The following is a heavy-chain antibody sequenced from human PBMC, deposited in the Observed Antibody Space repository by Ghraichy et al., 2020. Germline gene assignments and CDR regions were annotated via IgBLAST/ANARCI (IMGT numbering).Heavy chain of an antibody. D-gene: IGHD4-17*01. CDR3: ARDPDFEDYGDFDY. J-gene: IGHJ4*02. V-gene: IGHV1-2*02. CDR2: INPNSGGT. CDR1: GYTFTGYY. Sequence: ASVKVSCKASGYTFTGYYMHWVRQAPGQGLEWMGWINPNSGGTNYAQKFQGRVTMTRDTSISTAYMELSRLRSDDTAVYYCARDPDFEDYGDFDYWGQGTLVTVSS.